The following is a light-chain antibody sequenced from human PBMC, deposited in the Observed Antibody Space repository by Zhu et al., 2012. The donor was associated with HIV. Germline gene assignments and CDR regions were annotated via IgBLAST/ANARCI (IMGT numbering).Light chain of an antibody. V-gene: IGKV3-20*01. CDR3: HQYDDSWT. CDR1: HSVSSNY. J-gene: IGKJ1*01. CDR2: GAS. Sequence: EIVLTQSPDTLSLSPGDRATLACRASHSVSSNYVIWYQQKPGQAPRPLIYGASDRASGVPDRFSGSGSGTDFTLTISRLEPEVFAVYYCHQYDDSWTFGRG.